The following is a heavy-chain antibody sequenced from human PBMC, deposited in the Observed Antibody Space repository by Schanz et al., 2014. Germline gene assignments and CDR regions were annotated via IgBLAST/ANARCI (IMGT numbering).Heavy chain of an antibody. Sequence: VQLVQSGAEVKKPGASVKVSCKASGYTFISYGIKWVRQAPGQGLEWMGGISAYNGHTDYAQKLQGRVTVTTDTSTSTAYVKLRNLRADDTAVYWCARTKRFGDMDVWGQGTTVTVSS. CDR1: GYTFISYG. V-gene: IGHV1-18*01. J-gene: IGHJ6*02. CDR2: ISAYNGHT. CDR3: ARTKRFGDMDV. D-gene: IGHD3-10*01.